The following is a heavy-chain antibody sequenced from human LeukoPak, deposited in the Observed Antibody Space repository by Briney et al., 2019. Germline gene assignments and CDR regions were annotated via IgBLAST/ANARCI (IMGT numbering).Heavy chain of an antibody. CDR2: IYYSGST. Sequence: PSETLSLTCTVSGGSISSYYWSWIRQPPGKGLEWLGYIYYSGSTNYNPSLKSRVTISVDTSKNQFSLKLSSVTAADTAVYYCARLTYGSRWFDPWGQGTLVTVSS. CDR3: ARLTYGSRWFDP. V-gene: IGHV4-59*08. CDR1: GGSISSYY. D-gene: IGHD3-16*01. J-gene: IGHJ5*02.